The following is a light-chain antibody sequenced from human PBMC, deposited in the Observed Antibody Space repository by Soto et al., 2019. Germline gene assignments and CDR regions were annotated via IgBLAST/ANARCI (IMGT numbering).Light chain of an antibody. V-gene: IGLV2-14*01. CDR2: EVS. J-gene: IGLJ1*01. Sequence: QSVLTQPASLTGSPGQTITISCTGTSSDVGGYNYVSWYQQHPGKVPKLLIYEVSNRSSGASNRFSGSKSGNTASLTISGLQAEDEADYYCSSYTNSSTYVFRSGTKVTVL. CDR1: SSDVGGYNY. CDR3: SSYTNSSTYV.